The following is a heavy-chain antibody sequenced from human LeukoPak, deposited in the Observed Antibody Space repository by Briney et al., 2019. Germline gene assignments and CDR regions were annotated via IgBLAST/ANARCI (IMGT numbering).Heavy chain of an antibody. CDR1: GFTFDDYA. Sequence: GGSLRLSCAASGFTFDDYAMHWVRQAPGKGLEWVSGISWNSGSIGYADSVKGRFTISRDNAKNSLDLQMNSLRAEDTALYYCAKYDSSGYYPFDYWVQGTLVTVSS. CDR3: AKYDSSGYYPFDY. CDR2: ISWNSGSI. J-gene: IGHJ4*02. D-gene: IGHD3-22*01. V-gene: IGHV3-9*01.